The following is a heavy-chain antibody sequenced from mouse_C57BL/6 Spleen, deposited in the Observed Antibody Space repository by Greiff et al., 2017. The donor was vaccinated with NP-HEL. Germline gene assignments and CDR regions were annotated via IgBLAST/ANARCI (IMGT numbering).Heavy chain of an antibody. V-gene: IGHV1-9*01. J-gene: IGHJ4*01. CDR2: ILPGSGST. CDR3: ARWVDY. Sequence: QLPPSGSVLLKPGASVQLSCKATGYSFPGYCLVWVKQRPGHGLEWIGEILPGSGSTNYNEKFKGKATFTADTSSNTAYMQLSSLTTEDSAIYYCARWVDYWGQGTSVTVSS. CDR1: GYSFPGYC.